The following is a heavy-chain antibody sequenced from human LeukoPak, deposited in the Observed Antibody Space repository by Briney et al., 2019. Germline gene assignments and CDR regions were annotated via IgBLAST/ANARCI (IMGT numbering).Heavy chain of an antibody. D-gene: IGHD3-9*01. J-gene: IGHJ4*02. Sequence: SETLSLTCTVSGGSISSYYWSWIRQPPGKGLEWIGYIYYSGSTYYNPSLKSRVTISVDTSKNQFSLKLSSVTAADTAVYYCARHKDYDILTGYYIWGQGTLVTVSS. CDR3: ARHKDYDILTGYYI. CDR1: GGSISSYY. V-gene: IGHV4-59*08. CDR2: IYYSGST.